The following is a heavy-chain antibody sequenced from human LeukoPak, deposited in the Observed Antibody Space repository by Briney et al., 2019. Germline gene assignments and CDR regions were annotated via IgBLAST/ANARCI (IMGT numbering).Heavy chain of an antibody. V-gene: IGHV3-7*01. J-gene: IGHJ5*02. CDR2: IKQDGSEK. D-gene: IGHD3-10*01. CDR1: GFTFSSYW. Sequence: GGSLRLSCAASGFTFSSYWMSWVRQAPGKGLEWVANIKQDGSEKYYVASVKGRFTISRDNAKNSLYLQTNSLRAEDTAVYYCARVVMVRGVRRFDPWGQGTLVTVSS. CDR3: ARVVMVRGVRRFDP.